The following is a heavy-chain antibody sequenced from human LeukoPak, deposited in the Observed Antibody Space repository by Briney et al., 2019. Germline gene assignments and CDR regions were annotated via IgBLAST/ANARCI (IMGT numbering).Heavy chain of an antibody. J-gene: IGHJ4*02. Sequence: PGGSLRLSCAASGFTFSSYAVYWVRQAPGKGLEWVSSNSGGSSYYADSVKGRFTISRDNSKNTLYLQMNSLRADDTAVYYCAKDLGSSGWYIDYWGQGTLVTVSS. CDR3: AKDLGSSGWYIDY. V-gene: IGHV3-23*01. CDR1: GFTFSSYA. D-gene: IGHD6-19*01. CDR2: NSGGSS.